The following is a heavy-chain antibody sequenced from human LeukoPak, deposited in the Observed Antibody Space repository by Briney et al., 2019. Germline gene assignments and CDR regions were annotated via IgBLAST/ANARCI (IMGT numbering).Heavy chain of an antibody. CDR1: GGSISSYY. J-gene: IGHJ2*01. CDR2: IYYSGST. Sequence: SETLSLTCTVSGGSISSYYRSWIRQPPGKGLEWIGYIYYSGSTNYNPSLKSRVTISVDTSKNQFSLKLSSVTAADTAVYYCARDSSGAFDLWGRGTLVTVSS. CDR3: ARDSSGAFDL. D-gene: IGHD2-8*02. V-gene: IGHV4-59*01.